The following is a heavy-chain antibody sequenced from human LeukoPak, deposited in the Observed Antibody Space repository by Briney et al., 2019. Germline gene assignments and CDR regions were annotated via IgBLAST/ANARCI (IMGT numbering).Heavy chain of an antibody. Sequence: QPGRSLTLSCAASEFTFTTYGMHWVRQAPGKGLEWVAFIYYDGSNIYYADYVKGRFTISRDISKNTLYLQMDSLRAEGTAIYYCARDWKTNSFDYWGQGTLVTVSS. CDR2: IYYDGSNI. CDR3: ARDWKTNSFDY. V-gene: IGHV3-33*01. CDR1: EFTFTTYG. J-gene: IGHJ4*02. D-gene: IGHD1-1*01.